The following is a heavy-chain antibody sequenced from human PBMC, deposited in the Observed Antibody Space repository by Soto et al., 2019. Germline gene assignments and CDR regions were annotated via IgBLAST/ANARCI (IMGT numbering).Heavy chain of an antibody. J-gene: IGHJ6*02. Sequence: EVQLVDSGGGLVKLGGSLRLSCEASGFSVSKAWMNWVRQAPGKGLEWVGRIKTRDEGETTNYAAPVKGRFTISRDDSKNTLYLQMNSLKTEDTAVYYCTTGSVEGFWGQGTTVTVSS. V-gene: IGHV3-15*07. D-gene: IGHD2-15*01. CDR3: TTGSVEGF. CDR2: IKTRDEGETT. CDR1: GFSVSKAW.